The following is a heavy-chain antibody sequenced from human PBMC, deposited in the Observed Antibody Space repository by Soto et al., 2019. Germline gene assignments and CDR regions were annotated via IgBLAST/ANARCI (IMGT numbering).Heavy chain of an antibody. D-gene: IGHD1-1*01. CDR1: GFTFSSYS. V-gene: IGHV3-21*01. CDR2: ISSSSSYI. J-gene: IGHJ4*02. Sequence: GGSLRLSCAASGFTFSSYSMNWVRQAPGKGLEWVSSISSSSSYIYYADSVKGRFTISRDNAKNSLYLQMNSLRAEDTAVYYCASYLGRSPNDPVGYWGQGTLVTVSS. CDR3: ASYLGRSPNDPVGY.